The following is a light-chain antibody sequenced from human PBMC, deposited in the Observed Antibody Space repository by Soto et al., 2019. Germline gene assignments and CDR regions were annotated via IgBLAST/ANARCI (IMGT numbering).Light chain of an antibody. V-gene: IGKV3-20*01. CDR3: QQYYNTPLT. CDR1: QSVSSRS. Sequence: IVLTQSPGTLSLSPGERATLFCRASQSVSSRSLAWYQQKPGQAPRLLIYAASNRATGIPDRFSGSGSGTDFTLTISSLQAEDVAVYYCQQYYNTPLTFGGGTKVDIK. J-gene: IGKJ4*01. CDR2: AAS.